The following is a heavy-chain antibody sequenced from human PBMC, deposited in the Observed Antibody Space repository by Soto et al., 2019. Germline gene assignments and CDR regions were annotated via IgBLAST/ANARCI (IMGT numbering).Heavy chain of an antibody. CDR2: IWYDGGNK. J-gene: IGHJ4*02. D-gene: IGHD1-1*01. CDR1: VFTFSSYG. Sequence: GGSLRLSCAASVFTFSSYGMHWVRQAPGKGLEWVALIWYDGGNKYYADSLKGRFTISRDNSKNTLYLQMNSLRAEDTAVYYCARAWGTISTAGTDYWGQGTLVTVSS. CDR3: ARAWGTISTAGTDY. V-gene: IGHV3-33*01.